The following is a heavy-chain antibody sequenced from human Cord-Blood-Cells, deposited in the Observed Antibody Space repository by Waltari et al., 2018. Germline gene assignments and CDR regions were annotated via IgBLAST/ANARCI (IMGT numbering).Heavy chain of an antibody. CDR3: TREYSSSSGDY. Sequence: EVQLVESGGGWVKPGRSLRLSCTVSGFPFGDFAMSWFRQAPGKGREWVGFIRSKAYGGTTEYAASVKGRFTISRDDSKSIAYLQMNSLKTEDTAVYYCTREYSSSSGDYWGQGTLVTVSS. J-gene: IGHJ4*02. CDR1: GFPFGDFA. V-gene: IGHV3-49*05. CDR2: IRSKAYGGTT. D-gene: IGHD6-6*01.